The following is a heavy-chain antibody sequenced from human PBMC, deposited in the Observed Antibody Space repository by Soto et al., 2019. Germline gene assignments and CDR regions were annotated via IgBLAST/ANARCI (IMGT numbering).Heavy chain of an antibody. CDR3: AREVSYGAERGFFHH. CDR1: GGTFSSYA. V-gene: IGHV1-69*13. Sequence: GASVKVSCKASGGTFSSYAISWVRQAPGQGLEWMGGIIPIFGTANYAQKFQGRVTITADESTSTAYMELSSLRSEDTAVYYCAREVSYGAERGFFHHWGQGTLVTVSS. J-gene: IGHJ4*02. CDR2: IIPIFGTA. D-gene: IGHD4-17*01.